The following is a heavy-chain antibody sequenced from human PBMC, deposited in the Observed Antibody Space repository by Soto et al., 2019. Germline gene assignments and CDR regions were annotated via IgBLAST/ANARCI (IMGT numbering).Heavy chain of an antibody. V-gene: IGHV4-34*01. CDR1: GGSFSGYY. J-gene: IGHJ4*02. CDR2: INHSGST. CDR3: ARRGYGGTPNPFDY. D-gene: IGHD4-17*01. Sequence: SETLSLTCAVYGGSFSGYYWSWIRQPPGKGLEWIGEINHSGSTNYNPSLKSRVTISVDTSKNQFSLKLSSVTAADTAVYYCARRGYGGTPNPFDYWGQGTLVTVSS.